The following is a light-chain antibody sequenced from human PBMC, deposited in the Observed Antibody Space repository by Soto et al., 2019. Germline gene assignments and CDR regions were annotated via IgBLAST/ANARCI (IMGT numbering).Light chain of an antibody. CDR2: DAS. Sequence: IVLTHSPGTLSLSPWEGANPSCRASQSVSTDLAWYQHKPGQAPRLLIYDASNRATGIPARFSGSGSGTDFTLTISSLEPEDFAVYYCQQRSNWPITFGQGTGLEIK. V-gene: IGKV3-11*01. CDR1: QSVSTD. J-gene: IGKJ5*01. CDR3: QQRSNWPIT.